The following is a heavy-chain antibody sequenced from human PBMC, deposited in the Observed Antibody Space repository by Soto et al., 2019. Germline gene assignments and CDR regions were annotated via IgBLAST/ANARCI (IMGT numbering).Heavy chain of an antibody. CDR2: IYYSGTT. CDR1: GGSISSSY. J-gene: IGHJ3*02. Sequence: SETLSLTCTVSGGSISSSYWSWIRQPPGKGLEWIAYIYYSGTTNYNPSLESRVTTSIDTSKNQFSLRLTSVTAADTAVYYCASSVVHQWLVHDAFDIWGQGALVKVSS. D-gene: IGHD6-19*01. V-gene: IGHV4-59*01. CDR3: ASSVVHQWLVHDAFDI.